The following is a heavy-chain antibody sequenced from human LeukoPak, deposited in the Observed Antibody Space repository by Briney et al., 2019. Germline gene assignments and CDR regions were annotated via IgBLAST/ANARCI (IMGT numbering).Heavy chain of an antibody. Sequence: ASVKVSCKASGGTFISYAISWVRQAPGQGLEWMGGIIPIFGTANYAQKFQGRVTITADKSTSTAYMELSSLRSEDTAVYYCAREGGDNWNYYADYWGQGTLVTVSS. D-gene: IGHD1-7*01. V-gene: IGHV1-69*06. CDR3: AREGGDNWNYYADY. CDR1: GGTFISYA. CDR2: IIPIFGTA. J-gene: IGHJ4*02.